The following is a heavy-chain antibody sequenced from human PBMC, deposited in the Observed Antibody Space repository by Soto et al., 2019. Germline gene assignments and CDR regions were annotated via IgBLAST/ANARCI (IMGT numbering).Heavy chain of an antibody. J-gene: IGHJ6*02. CDR2: IYYSGST. D-gene: IGHD3-9*01. Sequence: SETLSLTCTVSGDSIRSGNHYWSWIRQPPGKGLEWIGYIYYSGSTYYSPSLKSRVTISVDTSKNQFSLKLNSVTAAETAVYYCARFDILTVYGCMDVWGQGTTVTVS. V-gene: IGHV4-30-4*01. CDR3: ARFDILTVYGCMDV. CDR1: GDSIRSGNHY.